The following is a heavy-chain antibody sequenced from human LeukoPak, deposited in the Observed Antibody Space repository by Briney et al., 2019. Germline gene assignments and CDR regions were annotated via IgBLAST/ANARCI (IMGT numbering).Heavy chain of an antibody. Sequence: PGGSLRLSCAASGFTFSSYTMNWVRQAPGKGLEWVSYISSSGSTIYYADSVKGRFTISRDNAKNSLYLQMNSLRAEDTAVYYCARFFNGDYVAHDAFDIWGQGTMVTVSS. CDR2: ISSSGSTI. D-gene: IGHD4-17*01. V-gene: IGHV3-48*04. J-gene: IGHJ3*02. CDR3: ARFFNGDYVAHDAFDI. CDR1: GFTFSSYT.